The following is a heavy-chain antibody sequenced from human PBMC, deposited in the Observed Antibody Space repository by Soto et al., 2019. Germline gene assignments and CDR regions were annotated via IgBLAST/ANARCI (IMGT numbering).Heavy chain of an antibody. CDR1: GFTFSDYY. CDR3: AREEAAMSFHQLGAFDI. J-gene: IGHJ3*02. D-gene: IGHD2-2*01. Sequence: GGSLRLSCAASGFTFSDYYMSWIRQAPGKGLEWVSYISSSGSTIYYADSVKGRFTISRDNAKNSLYLQMNSLRAEDTAVYYCAREEAAMSFHQLGAFDIWGQGTMVTVSS. CDR2: ISSSGSTI. V-gene: IGHV3-11*01.